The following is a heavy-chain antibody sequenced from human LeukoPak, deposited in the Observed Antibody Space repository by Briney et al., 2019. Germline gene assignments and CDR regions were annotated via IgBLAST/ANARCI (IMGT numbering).Heavy chain of an antibody. V-gene: IGHV3-7*03. CDR3: AKDLGGRYFDWALDY. D-gene: IGHD3-9*01. J-gene: IGHJ4*02. Sequence: PGGSLRLSCAASGFPFSSYWMSWVRQAPGKGLEWVANIKQDGSEKYYVDSVKGRFTISRDNAKNSLYLQMNSLRAEDTALYYCAKDLGGRYFDWALDYWGQGTLVTVSS. CDR2: IKQDGSEK. CDR1: GFPFSSYW.